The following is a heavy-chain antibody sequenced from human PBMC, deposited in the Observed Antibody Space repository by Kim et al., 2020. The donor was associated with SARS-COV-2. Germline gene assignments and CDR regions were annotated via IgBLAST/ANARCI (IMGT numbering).Heavy chain of an antibody. Sequence: GGSLRLSCAASGLSVTRNSMSWVRQAPGKGLEWVSFIYRSDSTYYAEAVKGRFTVSRDDSENRLYLQMRSLRAEDTAVYYCARGIVGGPLPSYYYGMDVWGQGTTVTVSS. J-gene: IGHJ6*02. D-gene: IGHD1-26*01. CDR3: ARGIVGGPLPSYYYGMDV. CDR1: GLSVTRNS. CDR2: IYRSDST. V-gene: IGHV3-66*01.